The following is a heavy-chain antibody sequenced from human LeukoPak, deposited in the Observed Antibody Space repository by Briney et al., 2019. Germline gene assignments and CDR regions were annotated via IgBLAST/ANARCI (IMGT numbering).Heavy chain of an antibody. CDR2: INQHGSEQ. CDR1: GFKFSNDW. CDR3: ARDPDVVRGVHFDY. J-gene: IGHJ4*02. D-gene: IGHD3-10*01. V-gene: IGHV3-7*03. Sequence: GGSLRLSWAASGFKFSNDWMNWVRQAPEKGLEWVANINQHGSEQYYADSVRGRFTISRDNSRNSLYLQMNSLRGEDTAVYYCARDPDVVRGVHFDYWGQGALVTVSS.